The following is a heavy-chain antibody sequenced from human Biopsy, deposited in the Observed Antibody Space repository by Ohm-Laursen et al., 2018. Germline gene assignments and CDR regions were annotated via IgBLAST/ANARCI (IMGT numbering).Heavy chain of an antibody. CDR3: ARDRGYYSDRTVPGYFDL. D-gene: IGHD3-22*01. J-gene: IGHJ2*01. CDR1: GDSISSYY. CDR2: VYYTGST. V-gene: IGHV4-59*01. Sequence: GTLSLTCTVSGDSISSYYWSWIRQPPGKGLQWIGYVYYTGSTDYNPSLQSRVTISVDTSKNHFSLRLRSVTPADTAIFYCARDRGYYSDRTVPGYFDLWGRGTLVTVSS.